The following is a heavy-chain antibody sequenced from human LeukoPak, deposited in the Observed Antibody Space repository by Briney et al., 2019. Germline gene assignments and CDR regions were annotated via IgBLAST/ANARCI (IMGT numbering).Heavy chain of an antibody. J-gene: IGHJ4*02. CDR2: ISTTGSPI. Sequence: GGSLRLSCAASGFSYSSYSMNWVRQAPGKGLEWVSYISTTGSPIYYADSVKGRFTISRDNAKNSLYLQMNGLRAEGTAGDYCARTSSNGGGGTLVTVSS. V-gene: IGHV3-48*04. CDR3: ARTSSN. CDR1: GFSYSSYS.